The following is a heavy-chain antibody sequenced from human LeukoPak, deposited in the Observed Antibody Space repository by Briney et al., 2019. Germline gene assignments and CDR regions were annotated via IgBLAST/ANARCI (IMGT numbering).Heavy chain of an antibody. CDR1: GFTFSSFW. D-gene: IGHD3-16*01. V-gene: IGHV3-74*01. CDR3: ARGGGGLGY. Sequence: GGSLRLSCAASGFTFSSFWMHWVRQAPGKGQEWVSSIKGDGSSTNYADSVKGRFTISRDNAKNTLYLQMNSLRAEDTAVYYCARGGGGLGYWGQGTLVTVSS. CDR2: IKGDGSST. J-gene: IGHJ4*02.